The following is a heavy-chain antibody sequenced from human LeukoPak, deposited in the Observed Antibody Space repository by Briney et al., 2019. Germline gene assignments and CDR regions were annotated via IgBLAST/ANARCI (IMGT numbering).Heavy chain of an antibody. J-gene: IGHJ4*02. CDR3: ARGLGEAAAMVY. V-gene: IGHV1-8*02. CDR1: GGTFSSYA. Sequence: ASVKVSCKASGGTFSSYAISWVRQATGQGLEWMGWMNPTSGYTGYAQKFQGRVTMTRNTSISTAYMELSSLRSEDTAVYYCARGLGEAAAMVYWGQGTLVTVSS. CDR2: MNPTSGYT. D-gene: IGHD2-2*01.